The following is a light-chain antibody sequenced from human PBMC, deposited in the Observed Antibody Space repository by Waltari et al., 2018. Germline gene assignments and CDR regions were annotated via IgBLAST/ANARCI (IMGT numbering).Light chain of an antibody. CDR2: SAS. V-gene: IGKV3-20*01. Sequence: EIVLTQSPGTLSLSPGERASLSCRASQSVCSNYLAWYQQKPGQAPRLLLYSASSRATGIPDRFSGSGSGTDFTLAISRLEPEDFAVYYCQQYATSPLTFGGGTKVEIK. CDR1: QSVCSNY. CDR3: QQYATSPLT. J-gene: IGKJ4*01.